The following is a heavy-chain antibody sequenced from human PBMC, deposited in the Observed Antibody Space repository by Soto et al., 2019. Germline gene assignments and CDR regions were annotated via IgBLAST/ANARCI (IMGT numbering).Heavy chain of an antibody. D-gene: IGHD2-15*01. CDR1: GFTFVSYA. CDR3: ARGLDCSGESCPWAFFKD. Sequence: EVQLLESGGNLVEPGGSLRLSCAASGFTFVSYAMTWVRQAPGKGPEWVSTINSGGVYTYYADSVKGRFVISRDNSKSTLYLLMNSLRAEDTAVYYCARGLDCSGESCPWAFFKDWGQGTLVTVSS. CDR2: INSGGVYT. V-gene: IGHV3-23*01. J-gene: IGHJ1*01.